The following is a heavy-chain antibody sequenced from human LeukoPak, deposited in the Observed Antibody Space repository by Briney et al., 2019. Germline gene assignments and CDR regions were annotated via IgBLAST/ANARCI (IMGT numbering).Heavy chain of an antibody. J-gene: IGHJ4*02. CDR1: GFTFSDYW. CDR2: INKDASEV. Sequence: GGSLRLSCTVSGFTFSDYWMRWVRQAPGKGLEGVASINKDASEVQYVASVKGRFTISRDNAKNSVYLQMTSLGAEDTAVYYCATYTQYFATPGTDYWGLGTLVTVSS. D-gene: IGHD6-13*01. V-gene: IGHV3-7*01. CDR3: ATYTQYFATPGTDY.